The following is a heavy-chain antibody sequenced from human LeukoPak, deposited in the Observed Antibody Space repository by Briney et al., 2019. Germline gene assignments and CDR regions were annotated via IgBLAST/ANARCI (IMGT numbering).Heavy chain of an antibody. CDR1: GFTFSDYY. CDR3: ARNQPYSSSWALLYY. J-gene: IGHJ4*02. CDR2: ISSSSSYT. D-gene: IGHD6-13*01. V-gene: IGHV3-11*03. Sequence: GGSLRLSCAASGFTFSDYYMSWIRQAPGKGLEWVSYISSSSSYTNYADSVKGRFTISRDNAKNSLYLQTNSLGAEDTAVYYCARNQPYSSSWALLYYWGQGTLVTVSS.